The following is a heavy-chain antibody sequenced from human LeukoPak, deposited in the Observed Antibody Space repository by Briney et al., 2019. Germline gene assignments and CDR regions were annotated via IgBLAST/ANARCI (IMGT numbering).Heavy chain of an antibody. CDR3: ARRNDFDI. CDR1: GASISSYY. V-gene: IGHV4-59*13. CDR2: IFHSGST. Sequence: SETLSLTCSVSGASISSYYWTWIRQPPGKGLEWIGNIFHSGSTNFNPSLKSRVTMSVEASKKQFSLRLTSVTADDTAVYYCARRNDFDIWGQGTMVTVSS. J-gene: IGHJ3*02.